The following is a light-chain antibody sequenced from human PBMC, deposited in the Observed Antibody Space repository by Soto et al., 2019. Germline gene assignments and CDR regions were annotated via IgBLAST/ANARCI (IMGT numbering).Light chain of an antibody. CDR3: QQYLVTPWT. Sequence: DIQLTQSPSFLSASVGDRVTITCRASQGISSYLAWYQQKPGKAPKLLIYAASTLQSGVPSRFSGSGSGTEFTLTISSLQPEDFAVYYCQQYLVTPWTFGQGTKVDIK. CDR1: QGISSY. J-gene: IGKJ1*01. CDR2: AAS. V-gene: IGKV1-9*01.